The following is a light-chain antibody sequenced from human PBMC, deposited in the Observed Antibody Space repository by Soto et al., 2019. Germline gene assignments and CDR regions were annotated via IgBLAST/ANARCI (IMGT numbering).Light chain of an antibody. CDR1: SSGVGGYNY. J-gene: IGLJ2*01. CDR2: DVS. Sequence: QSALTQPRSVSGSPGQSVTISCTGTSSGVGGYNYVSWYQQHPGKAPKLMIYDVSKRPSGVPDRFSGSKSGNTASLTISGLQAEDESDYYCCSYAGNYIKLFGGGTKLTVL. CDR3: CSYAGNYIKL. V-gene: IGLV2-11*01.